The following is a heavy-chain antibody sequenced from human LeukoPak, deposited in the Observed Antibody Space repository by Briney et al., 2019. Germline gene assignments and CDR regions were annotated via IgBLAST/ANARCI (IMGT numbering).Heavy chain of an antibody. CDR2: INPNGGDT. CDR3: GRGSRSSFDY. CDR1: GYTFKSYY. D-gene: IGHD6-6*01. V-gene: IGHV1-2*02. J-gene: IGHJ4*02. Sequence: ASVKVSCKASGYTFKSYYIHWVRQAPGQGLEWMGWINPNGGDTHFAQKFQGRVTMTRDTSISTAHMEMSRLRFDDTAVYYCGRGSRSSFDYWGQGTLVTVSS.